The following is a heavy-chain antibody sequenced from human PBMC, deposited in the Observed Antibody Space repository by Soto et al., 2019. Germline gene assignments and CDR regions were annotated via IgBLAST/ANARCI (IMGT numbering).Heavy chain of an antibody. V-gene: IGHV4-4*02. CDR2: IYHSGST. Sequence: QVQLQESGPGLVKPSGTLSLTCAVTGGSISSSNWWIWVRQPPGKGLEWIGEIYHSGSTNYNPSLKSRVTISVDKSKNQFSLKLSSVTAADTAVYYCASLIRWFGDRWFDPWGQGTLVTVSS. D-gene: IGHD3-10*01. J-gene: IGHJ5*02. CDR3: ASLIRWFGDRWFDP. CDR1: GGSISSSNW.